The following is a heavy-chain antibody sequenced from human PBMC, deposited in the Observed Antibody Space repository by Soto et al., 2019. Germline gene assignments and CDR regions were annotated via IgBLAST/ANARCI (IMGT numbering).Heavy chain of an antibody. CDR3: ARVERVTATTVVDYFDI. V-gene: IGHV4-34*01. D-gene: IGHD2-21*02. J-gene: IGHJ3*02. CDR1: GGFVSSGSYY. CDR2: MSHSGGT. Sequence: QVQLQQWGAGLLKPSETLSLTCAVYGGFVSSGSYYWSWIRQPPGKGLEWIGEMSHSGGTHFNTSLKSRVTISVDTSKNQFSLKMSSVTAADTALYYCARVERVTATTVVDYFDIWGPGTMVTVSS.